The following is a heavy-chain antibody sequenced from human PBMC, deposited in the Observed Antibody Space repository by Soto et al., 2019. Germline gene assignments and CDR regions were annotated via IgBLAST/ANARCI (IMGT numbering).Heavy chain of an antibody. D-gene: IGHD2-21*02. Sequence: GASVKVSCKTSGGTFSTYTITWVRQAPGQGLEWMGWIIPLLGVPNNAQKFQGRVTITADKSTSTAYMELRSLRSEDTAVYYCARGSPYCGPDCSKTHSYYGMDVWGQGTTVTVSS. CDR2: IIPLLGVP. V-gene: IGHV1-69*10. CDR1: GGTFSTYT. CDR3: ARGSPYCGPDCSKTHSYYGMDV. J-gene: IGHJ6*02.